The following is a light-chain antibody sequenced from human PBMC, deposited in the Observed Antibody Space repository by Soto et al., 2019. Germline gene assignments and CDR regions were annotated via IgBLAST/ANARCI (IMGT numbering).Light chain of an antibody. J-gene: IGKJ4*01. CDR2: AAS. V-gene: IGKV1-9*01. CDR1: QSISSY. Sequence: DIQMTQSPSSLSASVGDRVTITCRASQSISSYLHWYQQKPGKAPKLLIYAASNLQSGVPSRFSGSGSGTEFTLTISSLQPEDFATYYCQQLTSYFPLTFGGGTKVDIK. CDR3: QQLTSYFPLT.